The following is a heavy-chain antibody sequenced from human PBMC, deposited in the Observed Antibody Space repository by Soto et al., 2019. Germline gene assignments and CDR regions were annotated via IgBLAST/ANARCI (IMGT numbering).Heavy chain of an antibody. CDR3: ARDPCSGGSCYSPYFDY. CDR2: INPNSGGT. D-gene: IGHD2-15*01. V-gene: IGHV1-2*04. J-gene: IGHJ4*02. CDR1: GYTFTGYY. Sequence: ASVKVSCKASGYTFTGYYMHWVRQAPGQGLEWMGWINPNSGGTNYAQKFQGWVTMTRDTSISTAYMELRRLRSDDTAVYYCARDPCSGGSCYSPYFDYWGQGTLVTVSS.